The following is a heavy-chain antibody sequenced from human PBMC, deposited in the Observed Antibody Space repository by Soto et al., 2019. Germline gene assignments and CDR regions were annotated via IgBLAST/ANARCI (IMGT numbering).Heavy chain of an antibody. V-gene: IGHV4-31*03. CDR2: IYYSGST. Sequence: KPSETLSLTCTVSGGSISSGGYYWSWIRQHPGKGLEWIGYIYYSGSTYYNPSLKSRVTISADTSKNQFSLKLSSVTAADTAVYYCASDGSPGMFGGMDVWGQGTTVTVSS. J-gene: IGHJ6*02. CDR1: GGSISSGGYY. CDR3: ASDGSPGMFGGMDV. D-gene: IGHD3-16*01.